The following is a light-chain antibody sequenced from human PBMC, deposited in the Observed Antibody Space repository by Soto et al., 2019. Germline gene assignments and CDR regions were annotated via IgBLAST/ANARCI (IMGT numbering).Light chain of an antibody. CDR2: IAS. Sequence: DIPMTQSPSFVSASVGDRVTITCRTSQAISIALAWFQQKPGEAPRLLIYIASSLYSGVPSRFRGSGPGTDFNLIISHLQPEDFSTAACQEGNSFPLTFGGGTKVEMK. J-gene: IGKJ4*01. V-gene: IGKV1-12*01. CDR3: QEGNSFPLT. CDR1: QAISIA.